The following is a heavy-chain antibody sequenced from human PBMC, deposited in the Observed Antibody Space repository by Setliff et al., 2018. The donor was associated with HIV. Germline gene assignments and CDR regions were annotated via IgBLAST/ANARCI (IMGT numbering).Heavy chain of an antibody. V-gene: IGHV4-34*01. Sequence: ETLSLTCAVSGGSFSGYFWSWIRQPPGKGLEWIGEINHDGITNYNPSLKSRVTVSVDTSKSQFSLKLSSVTAADTAVYYCARGKYYFDSGTPSYFDYWGQGSLGTSPQ. J-gene: IGHJ4*02. D-gene: IGHD3-10*01. CDR3: ARGKYYFDSGTPSYFDY. CDR2: INHDGIT. CDR1: GGSFSGYF.